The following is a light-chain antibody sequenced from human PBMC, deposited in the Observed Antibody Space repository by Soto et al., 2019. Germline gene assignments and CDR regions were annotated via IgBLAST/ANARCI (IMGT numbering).Light chain of an antibody. CDR3: SSFTSSTTYV. V-gene: IGLV2-14*01. J-gene: IGLJ1*01. CDR2: NVN. CDR1: SSDVGNYNY. Sequence: QSALTQSASVSGSPGQSITISCTGTSSDVGNYNYVSWYQQHPGEVTKLINYNVNNRPSGVSNRLTGSKSGNTASLTFFGPQAEDEADYYCSSFTSSTTYVFGTGTKVTVL.